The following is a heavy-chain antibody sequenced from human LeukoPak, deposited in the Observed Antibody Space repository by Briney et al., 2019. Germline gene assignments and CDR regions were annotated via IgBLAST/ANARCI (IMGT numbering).Heavy chain of an antibody. CDR3: ARDPDRSGFDF. CDR1: GFTFINYG. Sequence: GGSLRLSCAASGFTFINYGMYWVRQAPGKGLEWVATVWYDGNNKYYADSVRGRFTISRDNSKNMLYLHMNSPGVEDTAIYYCARDPDRSGFDFWGQGTLVTVSS. J-gene: IGHJ4*02. D-gene: IGHD1-14*01. CDR2: VWYDGNNK. V-gene: IGHV3-33*07.